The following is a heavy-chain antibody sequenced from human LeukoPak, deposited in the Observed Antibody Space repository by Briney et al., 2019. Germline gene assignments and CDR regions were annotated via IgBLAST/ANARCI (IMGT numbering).Heavy chain of an antibody. Sequence: GSLRLSCAASGFTFSIYAMSWVRQPPGKGLEWIGEINHSGSTNYNPSLKSRVTISVDTSKNQFSLKLSSVTAADTAVYYCARGYSYADYWGQGTLVTVSS. V-gene: IGHV4-34*01. CDR2: INHSGST. D-gene: IGHD5-18*01. CDR3: ARGYSYADY. CDR1: GFTFSIYA. J-gene: IGHJ4*02.